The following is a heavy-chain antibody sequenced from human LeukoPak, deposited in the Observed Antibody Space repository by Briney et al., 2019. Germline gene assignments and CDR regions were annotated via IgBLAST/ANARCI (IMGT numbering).Heavy chain of an antibody. CDR2: IWYDGSNK. CDR1: GFTFSSYG. V-gene: IGHV3-33*06. D-gene: IGHD3-10*02. J-gene: IGHJ4*02. CDR3: AKSAPDVSFDY. Sequence: GGSLRLSCAASGFTFSSYGMHWVRQAPGKGLEWVAVIWYDGSNKYYADSVKGRFTISRDNSKNTLYLQMNSLRAEDTAVYYCAKSAPDVSFDYWGQGTLVTVSS.